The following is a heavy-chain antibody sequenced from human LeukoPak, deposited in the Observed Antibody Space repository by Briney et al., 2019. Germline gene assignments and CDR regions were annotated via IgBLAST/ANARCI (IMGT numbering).Heavy chain of an antibody. CDR3: ARGAPPDY. V-gene: IGHV3-30-3*01. CDR2: ISFDGSNE. J-gene: IGHJ4*02. CDR1: GITFSGYA. Sequence: PGGSLRLSCAASGITFSGYAMYWVRQAPGKGLEWVAVISFDGSNEYYPDSVKGRFTISRDNSKNTLYLQVNSLRAEDTAVYYCARGAPPDYWGQGTLVTVSS.